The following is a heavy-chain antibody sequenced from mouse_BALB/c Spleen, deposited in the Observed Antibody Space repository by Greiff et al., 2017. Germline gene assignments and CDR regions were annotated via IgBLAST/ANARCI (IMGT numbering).Heavy chain of an antibody. J-gene: IGHJ3*01. CDR1: GFHIKDTF. CDR3: ARGCWFAY. Sequence: VQLQQSGAELVKPGASVKLSCTASGFHIKDTFMHWVKQRPEQGLEWIGRIDPANGNTKYDPKFQGKATITADTSSNTAYLQLSSLTSEDTAVYYCARGCWFAYWGQGTLVTVSA. V-gene: IGHV14-3*02. CDR2: IDPANGNT.